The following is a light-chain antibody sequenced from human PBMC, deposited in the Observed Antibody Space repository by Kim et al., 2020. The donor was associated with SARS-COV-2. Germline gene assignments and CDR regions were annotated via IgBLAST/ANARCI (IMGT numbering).Light chain of an antibody. J-gene: IGLJ2*01. Sequence: SSELTQDPAVSVALGQTVRLTCQGDSLRSYYASWYQQNPGQAPVLVIYGKNNRPSGIPDRFSGSSSGNTASLTIPGAQAEDEADYYCNSRDSRGNRVVFG. V-gene: IGLV3-19*01. CDR1: SLRSYY. CDR2: GKN. CDR3: NSRDSRGNRVV.